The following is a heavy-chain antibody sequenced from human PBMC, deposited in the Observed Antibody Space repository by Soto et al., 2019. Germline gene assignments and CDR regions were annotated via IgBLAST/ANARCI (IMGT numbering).Heavy chain of an antibody. Sequence: QVQLVESGGGVVQPGRSLRLSCAASGFTFSTYGMHWVRQAPGRGLEWVALISFDGSNRYYADSVKGRFTVSRDNSKNTLYLQLNRLRAEDTAVYYCAKLTPYYYDTSGRQGYFDYWGQGTLVTVSS. V-gene: IGHV3-30*18. D-gene: IGHD3-22*01. CDR1: GFTFSTYG. CDR2: ISFDGSNR. CDR3: AKLTPYYYDTSGRQGYFDY. J-gene: IGHJ4*02.